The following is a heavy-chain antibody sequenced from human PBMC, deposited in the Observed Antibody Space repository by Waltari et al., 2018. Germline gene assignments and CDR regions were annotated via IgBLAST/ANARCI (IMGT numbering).Heavy chain of an antibody. D-gene: IGHD6-13*01. CDR2: IKQDGSEK. J-gene: IGHJ4*02. Sequence: EVQLVESGGGLVQPGGSLRLSCAASGFTFSSYWMSWVRQAPGKGLEWVANIKQDGSEKYYVDSVKGRFTISRDNAKNSLDLQMNSLRAEDTAVYYCARGSIAAADPYFDYWGQGTLVTVSS. V-gene: IGHV3-7*01. CDR1: GFTFSSYW. CDR3: ARGSIAAADPYFDY.